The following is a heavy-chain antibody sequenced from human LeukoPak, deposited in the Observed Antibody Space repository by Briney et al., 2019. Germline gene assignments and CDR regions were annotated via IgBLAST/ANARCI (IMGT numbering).Heavy chain of an antibody. CDR1: GGSFSGYD. Sequence: SETLSLTCAVYGGSFSGYDWSWIRQPPGKGLEWIGEINHSGSTNYNPSLKSRVTISVDTSKTQLSLKLSSVTAADTAVYYCARRTTVPERPRYGMDVWGQGTTVTVSS. CDR3: ARRTTVPERPRYGMDV. V-gene: IGHV4-34*01. D-gene: IGHD1-1*01. J-gene: IGHJ6*02. CDR2: INHSGST.